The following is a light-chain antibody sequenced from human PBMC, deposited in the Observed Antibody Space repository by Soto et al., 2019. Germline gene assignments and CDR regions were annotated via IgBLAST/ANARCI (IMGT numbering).Light chain of an antibody. CDR1: QNISNN. V-gene: IGKV3-15*01. Sequence: EIVMTQSPATLSVSPGERATLSCRASQNISNNLAWYQQKPGRSPRLLIYCASTRATGIPARFSSSGSGTEFTLTISSLQSEDFAVYYCQQYDYWPPYTFGQGTKLEIK. J-gene: IGKJ2*01. CDR3: QQYDYWPPYT. CDR2: CAS.